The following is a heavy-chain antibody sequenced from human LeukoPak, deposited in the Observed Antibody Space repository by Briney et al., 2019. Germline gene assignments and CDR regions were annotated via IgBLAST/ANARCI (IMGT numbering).Heavy chain of an antibody. V-gene: IGHV3-9*01. CDR3: AREGRARYGMDV. J-gene: IGHJ6*02. Sequence: GRSLRLSCAASGFTFDDYAMHWVRQAPGKGLEWVSGISWNSGSIGYADSVKGRFTISRDDAKNSLYLQMNSLRAEDTAVYYCAREGRARYGMDVWGQGTTVTVSS. CDR1: GFTFDDYA. CDR2: ISWNSGSI.